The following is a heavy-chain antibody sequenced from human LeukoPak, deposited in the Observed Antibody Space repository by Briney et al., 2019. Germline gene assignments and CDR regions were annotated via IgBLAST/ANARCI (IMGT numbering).Heavy chain of an antibody. J-gene: IGHJ5*02. V-gene: IGHV4-59*01. CDR3: AREGDNYGNWFDP. D-gene: IGHD5-18*01. Sequence: SETLSLTCSVSGGSITGYYWSWIRQPPGKGLEWIGYIYYSGSTNYNPSLKSRVTISVDTSKNQFSLKLSSVTPADTAVYYCAREGDNYGNWFDPWGQGALVTVSS. CDR1: GGSITGYY. CDR2: IYYSGST.